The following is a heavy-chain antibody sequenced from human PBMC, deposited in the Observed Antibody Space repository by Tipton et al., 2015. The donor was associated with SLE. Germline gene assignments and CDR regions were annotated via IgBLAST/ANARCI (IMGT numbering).Heavy chain of an antibody. J-gene: IGHJ4*02. Sequence: GSLRLSCAASGLTFSVFWMSWVRQAPGKGLEWVANIKQDGSRKNYVDSVKGRFSISRDNDKNSLYLQMRSLRAEDTAVYYCAAHRMGRIDYWGQGSLVIVSS. CDR1: GLTFSVFW. CDR2: IKQDGSRK. CDR3: AAHRMGRIDY. D-gene: IGHD3-16*01. V-gene: IGHV3-7*01.